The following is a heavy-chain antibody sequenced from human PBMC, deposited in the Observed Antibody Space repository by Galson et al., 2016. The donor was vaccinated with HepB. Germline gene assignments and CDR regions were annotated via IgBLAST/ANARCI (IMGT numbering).Heavy chain of an antibody. Sequence: SLRLSCAASGFTFTRHTLHWVRQAPGKGLEWVAVISHDGSNKFYAASVKGRFTISRDNSKNTLYMQVNSLRVEDTAVYYCARDRYDVNLFSYGYYYYYGMDVWGQGTTVTVSS. J-gene: IGHJ6*02. V-gene: IGHV3-30*04. D-gene: IGHD3-10*02. CDR3: ARDRYDVNLFSYGYYYYYGMDV. CDR1: GFTFTRHT. CDR2: ISHDGSNK.